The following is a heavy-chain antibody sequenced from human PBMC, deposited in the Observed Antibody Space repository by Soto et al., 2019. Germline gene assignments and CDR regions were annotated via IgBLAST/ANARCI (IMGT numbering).Heavy chain of an antibody. Sequence: GGSLRLSCAASGFTFTTYAMRWVRQAPGKGLEWVSAISASGDITYYADSVKGRFTISRDSSKNTLYLQMNGLRAEDTAVYYCAKDQLYCSGGSCYAFNYFDYWGQGTLVTVSS. CDR1: GFTFTTYA. D-gene: IGHD2-15*01. J-gene: IGHJ4*02. V-gene: IGHV3-23*01. CDR2: ISASGDIT. CDR3: AKDQLYCSGGSCYAFNYFDY.